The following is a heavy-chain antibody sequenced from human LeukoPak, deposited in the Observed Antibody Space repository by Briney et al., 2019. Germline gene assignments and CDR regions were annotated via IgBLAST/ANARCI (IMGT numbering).Heavy chain of an antibody. V-gene: IGHV4-39*07. J-gene: IGHJ4*02. CDR3: ARVGGSYNY. CDR2: IYYSGST. Sequence: EASETLSLTCTVSGGSISSSSYYWGWIRQPPGKGLEWIGSIYYSGSTYYNPSLKSRVTISVDTSKNQFSLKLSSVTAADTAVYYCARVGGSYNYWGQGTLVTVSS. D-gene: IGHD1-26*01. CDR1: GGSISSSSYY.